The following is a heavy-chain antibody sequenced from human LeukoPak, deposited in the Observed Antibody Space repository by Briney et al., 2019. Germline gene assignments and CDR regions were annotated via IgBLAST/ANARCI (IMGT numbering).Heavy chain of an antibody. CDR1: GGSISSSSYY. CDR2: IYYSGST. Sequence: SETLSLTCTVSGGSISSSSYYWGWIRQPPGKGLEWIGSIYYSGSTYYNPSLKSRVTISVDTSKNQFSLKLSSVTAADTAVYYCARDVFQYDYDSSGYFDYWGQGTLVTVPS. CDR3: ARDVFQYDYDSSGYFDY. V-gene: IGHV4-39*07. D-gene: IGHD3-22*01. J-gene: IGHJ4*02.